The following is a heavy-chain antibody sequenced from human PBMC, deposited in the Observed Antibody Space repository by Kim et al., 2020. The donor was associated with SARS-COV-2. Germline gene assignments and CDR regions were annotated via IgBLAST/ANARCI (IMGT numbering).Heavy chain of an antibody. J-gene: IGHJ6*02. Sequence: NYEQKVQGRVSMTTDTSTSTVYMELRSLRSDDTAVYYCARAGYSTRYGMDVWGQGTTVTVSS. V-gene: IGHV1-18*01. CDR3: ARAGYSTRYGMDV. D-gene: IGHD6-13*01.